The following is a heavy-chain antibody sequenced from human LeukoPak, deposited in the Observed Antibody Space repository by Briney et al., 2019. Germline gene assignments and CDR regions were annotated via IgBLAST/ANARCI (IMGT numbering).Heavy chain of an antibody. Sequence: GASLKISCKGSGYNFTSYWIGWARQLPGKGLECMGIIYPGDADTRYSPSFQGQVTISADKSIRTAYLQWSSLKASGTAVYYCARQVAPRYYYYYYMDVWGKGTTVTVSS. CDR3: ARQVAPRYYYYYYMDV. D-gene: IGHD3-9*01. V-gene: IGHV5-51*01. CDR2: IYPGDADT. CDR1: GYNFTSYW. J-gene: IGHJ6*03.